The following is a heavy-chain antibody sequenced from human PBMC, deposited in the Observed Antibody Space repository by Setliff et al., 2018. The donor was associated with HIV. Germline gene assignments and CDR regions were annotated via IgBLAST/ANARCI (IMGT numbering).Heavy chain of an antibody. CDR3: AKPLTQWGVSPYHYAVDV. CDR1: GFTFNSYS. Sequence: PGGSLRLSCAASGFTFNSYSMNWVRQAPGKGLEWVSSISSSNSYKHYADSVKGRFTISRDNAKNSLYLQMNSLRAEDTAVYYCAKPLTQWGVSPYHYAVDVWGQGTTVTVSS. J-gene: IGHJ6*02. V-gene: IGHV3-21*04. CDR2: ISSSNSYK. D-gene: IGHD1-26*01.